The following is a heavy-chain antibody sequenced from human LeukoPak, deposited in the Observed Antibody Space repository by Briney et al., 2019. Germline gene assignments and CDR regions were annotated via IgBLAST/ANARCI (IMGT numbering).Heavy chain of an antibody. D-gene: IGHD6-19*01. CDR1: GFTFSSYA. V-gene: IGHV3-23*01. CDR2: ISGSGGST. J-gene: IGHJ5*02. CDR3: AKDYIGIAVAGHSWFDP. Sequence: PGGSLRLSCAASGFTFSSYAMSWVRQAPGKGLEWVSAISGSGGSTYYADSVKGRFTISRDNSKNTLYLQMNSLRAEDTAVYYCAKDYIGIAVAGHSWFDPWGQGTLVTVSS.